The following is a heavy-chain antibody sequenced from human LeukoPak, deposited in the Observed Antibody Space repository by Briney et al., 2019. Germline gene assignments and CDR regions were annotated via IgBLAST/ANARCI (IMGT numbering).Heavy chain of an antibody. V-gene: IGHV4-39*02. CDR1: GGSISSSSYY. J-gene: IGHJ5*02. CDR2: IYYSGST. D-gene: IGHD5-12*01. CDR3: ARGLHYSGYVSWFDP. Sequence: PSETLSLTCTVSGGSISSSSYYWGWIRQPPGKGLEWIGSIYYSGSTYYNPSLKSRVTIYVETSKNHFSLKSTPVTAGDTAVYYCARGLHYSGYVSWFDPWGQGTLVTVSS.